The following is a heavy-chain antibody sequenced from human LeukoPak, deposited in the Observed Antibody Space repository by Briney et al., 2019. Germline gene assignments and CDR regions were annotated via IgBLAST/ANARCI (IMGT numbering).Heavy chain of an antibody. D-gene: IGHD2-2*01. CDR1: GYTFTSYG. Sequence: ASVKVSCTASGYTFTSYGISWVRQAPGQGLEWMGWISTYNGNTNYAQKLQGRVTMTTDTSTSTAYMELRSLRSDDTAVYYCARVREYCSSTSCSQLDYWGQGTLVTVFS. CDR3: ARVREYCSSTSCSQLDY. J-gene: IGHJ4*02. CDR2: ISTYNGNT. V-gene: IGHV1-18*01.